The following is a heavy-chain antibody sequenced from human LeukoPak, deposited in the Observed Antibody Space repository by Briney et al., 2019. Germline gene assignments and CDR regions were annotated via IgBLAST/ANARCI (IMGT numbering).Heavy chain of an antibody. CDR1: GGSISSYY. V-gene: IGHV4-4*07. J-gene: IGHJ4*02. D-gene: IGHD3-10*01. CDR2: IYTSGST. CDR3: AREGLLWFGELSPTFDY. Sequence: PSETLSLTCTVSGGSISSYYWSWIRQPAGKGLEWIGRIYTSGSTNYNPSLKSRVTMSVDTSKNQFSLKLSSVTAADTAVYYCAREGLLWFGELSPTFDYWGQGTLVTVSS.